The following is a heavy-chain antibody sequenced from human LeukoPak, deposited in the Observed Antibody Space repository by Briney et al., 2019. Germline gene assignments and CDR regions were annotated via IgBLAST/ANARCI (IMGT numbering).Heavy chain of an antibody. Sequence: ASVKVSCKASGYIFTNYGISWLRQAPGQGLEWVGWISAYSGSTNYAQKLQGRVTMTTDTSTSTAYMELRSLRSDDTAVYYCARPNYYDSSGYYYEAFDIWGQGTMVTVSS. J-gene: IGHJ3*02. V-gene: IGHV1-18*01. D-gene: IGHD3-22*01. CDR3: ARPNYYDSSGYYYEAFDI. CDR2: ISAYSGST. CDR1: GYIFTNYG.